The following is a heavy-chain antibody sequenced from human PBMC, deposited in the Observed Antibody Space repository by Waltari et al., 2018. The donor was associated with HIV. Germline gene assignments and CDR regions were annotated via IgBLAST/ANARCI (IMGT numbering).Heavy chain of an antibody. Sequence: QLVQSGAEVKKPGASVKVSCKASGYTFTRYKIYWVRQAPGQGLEWMGVIDPSGGSTNYAQNFQGRVTITRDTSTSTVYMEMSSLRYEDTAIYYCARAFCGGDCPAGNYWGQGTLVTVSS. D-gene: IGHD2-21*02. J-gene: IGHJ4*02. CDR2: IDPSGGST. CDR3: ARAFCGGDCPAGNY. CDR1: GYTFTRYK. V-gene: IGHV1-46*01.